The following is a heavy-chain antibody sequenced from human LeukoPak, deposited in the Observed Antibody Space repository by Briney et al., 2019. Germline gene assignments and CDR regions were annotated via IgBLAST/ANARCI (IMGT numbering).Heavy chain of an antibody. CDR3: ARMVRGVISAHNWFDP. Sequence: KPSETLSLTCTVSGGSISSYCWSWIRQPPGKGLEWIGYIYYSGSTNYNPSLKSRVTISVDTSKNQFSLKLSSVTAADTAVYYCARMVRGVISAHNWFDPWGQGTLVTVSS. J-gene: IGHJ5*02. V-gene: IGHV4-59*08. CDR1: GGSISSYC. D-gene: IGHD3-10*01. CDR2: IYYSGST.